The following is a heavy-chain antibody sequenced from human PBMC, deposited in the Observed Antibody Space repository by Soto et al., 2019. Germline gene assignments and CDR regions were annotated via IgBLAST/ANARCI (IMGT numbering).Heavy chain of an antibody. Sequence: QVQLQESGPGLVRPSGTLSLTCAVSGDSIIGTGWWSWVRQSPGKGPDWIGEVYHSGVTNYNPSLESPATISGDTSRNQLSLNLGSVTAADTAVYYCVRNGYYGLDAWGQGTTVTVSS. CDR2: VYHSGVT. CDR1: GDSIIGTGW. D-gene: IGHD3-22*01. CDR3: VRNGYYGLDA. J-gene: IGHJ6*02. V-gene: IGHV4-4*02.